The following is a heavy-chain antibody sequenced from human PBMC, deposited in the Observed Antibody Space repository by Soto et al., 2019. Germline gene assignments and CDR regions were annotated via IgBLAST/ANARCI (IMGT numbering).Heavy chain of an antibody. CDR1: GGTFSSYA. CDR2: IIPIFGTA. CDR3: ARAKPSYDFWSGHYGMDV. J-gene: IGHJ6*02. V-gene: IGHV1-69*13. D-gene: IGHD3-3*01. Sequence: GASVKVSCKASGGTFSSYAISWVLQAPGQGLEWMGGIIPIFGTANYAQKFQGRVTITADESTSTAYMELSSLRSEDTAVYYCARAKPSYDFWSGHYGMDVWGQGTTVTVSS.